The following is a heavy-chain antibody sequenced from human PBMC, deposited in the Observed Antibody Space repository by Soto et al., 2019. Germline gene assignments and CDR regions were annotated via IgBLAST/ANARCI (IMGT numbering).Heavy chain of an antibody. J-gene: IGHJ6*02. CDR1: GYSFASYW. Sequence: QSLKISCQRSGYSFASYWLGWVRQMHVKELEWMGIIYPGDSDTRYSPSFQGQVTISADKSLRTAYLQWTSLKASDTALYYCVRTRSLTLGFYYDGMDVWGQGTTVTVSS. CDR3: VRTRSLTLGFYYDGMDV. D-gene: IGHD6-6*01. CDR2: IYPGDSDT. V-gene: IGHV5-51*01.